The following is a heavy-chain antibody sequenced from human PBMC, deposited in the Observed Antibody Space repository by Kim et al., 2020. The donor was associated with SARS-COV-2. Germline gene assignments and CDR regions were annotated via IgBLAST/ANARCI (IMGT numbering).Heavy chain of an antibody. CDR3: ATSGRSSGWYGWFDP. Sequence: ASVKVSCKVSGYTLTELSMHWVRQAPGKGLEWMGGFDPEDGETIYAQKFQGRVTMTEDTSTDTAYMELSSLRSEDTAVYYCATSGRSSGWYGWFDPWGQGTLVTVSS. V-gene: IGHV1-24*01. D-gene: IGHD6-19*01. CDR2: FDPEDGET. CDR1: GYTLTELS. J-gene: IGHJ5*02.